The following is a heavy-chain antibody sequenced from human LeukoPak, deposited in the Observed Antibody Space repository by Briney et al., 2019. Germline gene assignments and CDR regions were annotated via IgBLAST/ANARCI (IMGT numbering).Heavy chain of an antibody. Sequence: GGSLRLSCAASGFTFSSYSINWVRQAPGKGLEWVSYISSSSSTIYYADSVKGRFTISRDNSKNTVFLQMNSLRGEDTAVYYCAKDRSGNGDPFDYWGQGTLVTVSS. D-gene: IGHD4-17*01. CDR1: GFTFSSYS. J-gene: IGHJ4*02. CDR2: ISSSSSTI. CDR3: AKDRSGNGDPFDY. V-gene: IGHV3-48*01.